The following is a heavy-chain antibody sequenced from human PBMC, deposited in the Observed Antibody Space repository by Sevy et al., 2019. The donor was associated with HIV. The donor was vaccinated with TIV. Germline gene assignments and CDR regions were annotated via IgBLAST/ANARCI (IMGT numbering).Heavy chain of an antibody. CDR3: AREIVGGPFDI. CDR2: IVGSSRTI. D-gene: IGHD1-26*01. V-gene: IGHV3-48*01. Sequence: GGSLRLSCAASGFTFSIYTMSWVHQAPGKGLECVSYIVGSSRTIYYADSVKGRFTISRDNAKNSLYLQMNSLRAEDTAVYYCAREIVGGPFDIWGQGTMVTVSS. J-gene: IGHJ3*02. CDR1: GFTFSIYT.